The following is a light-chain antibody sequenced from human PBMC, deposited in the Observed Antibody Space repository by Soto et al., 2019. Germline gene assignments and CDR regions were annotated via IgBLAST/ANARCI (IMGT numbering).Light chain of an antibody. CDR2: DSS. V-gene: IGKV1-5*01. CDR1: QSISSW. J-gene: IGKJ1*01. CDR3: QQYNSYWT. Sequence: DIQMTQSPSTLSASVGDRVTITCRASQSISSWLAGYQQKPGKALKILSYDSSSLESGVPSRFRGSGSGTEFTLTISSLQHDDFATYYCQQYNSYWTFGQGTKVEIK.